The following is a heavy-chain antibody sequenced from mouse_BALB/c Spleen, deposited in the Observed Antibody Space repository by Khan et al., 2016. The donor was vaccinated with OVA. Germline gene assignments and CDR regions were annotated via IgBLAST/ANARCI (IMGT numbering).Heavy chain of an antibody. CDR2: IWGGGST. J-gene: IGHJ4*01. CDR3: AKGIWSYYYAMDY. Sequence: QVQLKESGPGLVAPSQSLSITCTVSGFSLTDYGVSWIRQPPGKGLEWLGVIWGGGSTYYNSALKSRLRISKDNSKSQVFLKMNSLQTDDTAMYYCAKGIWSYYYAMDYWGQGTSVTVSS. D-gene: IGHD1-1*02. CDR1: GFSLTDYG. V-gene: IGHV2-6-5*01.